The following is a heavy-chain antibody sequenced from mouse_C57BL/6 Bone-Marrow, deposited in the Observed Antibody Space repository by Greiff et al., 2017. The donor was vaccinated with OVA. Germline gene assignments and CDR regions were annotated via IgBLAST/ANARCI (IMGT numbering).Heavy chain of an antibody. CDR3: ARPYGYDGAMDY. CDR2: IDPSDSYT. CDR1: GYTFTSYW. J-gene: IGHJ4*01. D-gene: IGHD2-2*01. V-gene: IGHV1-50*01. Sequence: QVQLQQPGAELVKPGASVKLSCKASGYTFTSYWMQWVKQRPGQGLEWIGEIDPSDSYTNYNQKFKGKATLTVDTSSSTAYMPLSSLTSEDSAVYYCARPYGYDGAMDYWGQGTSVTVSS.